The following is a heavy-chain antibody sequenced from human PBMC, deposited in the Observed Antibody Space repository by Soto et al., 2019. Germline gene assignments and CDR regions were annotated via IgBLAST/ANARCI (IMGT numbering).Heavy chain of an antibody. V-gene: IGHV3-30*02. CDR2: VWYDGTTK. D-gene: IGHD6-13*01. CDR1: GFTFTTYG. CDR3: VKARSGYSSSSPFDP. Sequence: GGSLRLSCIASGFTFTTYGMHWARQAPGKGLEWVAVVWYDGTTKHYTDSVKGRFTISRDSSKNTLYLQMSSLRAEDTAVYYCVKARSGYSSSSPFDPWGQGTLVTVSS. J-gene: IGHJ5*02.